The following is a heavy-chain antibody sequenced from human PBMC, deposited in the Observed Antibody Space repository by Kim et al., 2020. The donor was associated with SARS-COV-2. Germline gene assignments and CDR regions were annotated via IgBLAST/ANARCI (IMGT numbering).Heavy chain of an antibody. J-gene: IGHJ3*02. D-gene: IGHD3-22*01. Sequence: NGRVTISVDTSKNQFSLKLSSVSAADTAVYYCARDRYYDSSVYLPDAFDIWGQGTMVTVSS. CDR3: ARDRYYDSSVYLPDAFDI. V-gene: IGHV4-31*02.